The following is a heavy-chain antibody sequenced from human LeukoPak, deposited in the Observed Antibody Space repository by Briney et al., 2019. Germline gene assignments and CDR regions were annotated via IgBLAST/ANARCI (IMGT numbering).Heavy chain of an antibody. D-gene: IGHD3-22*01. Sequence: GGSLRLSCAVSRFAFSNYGMSWVRQAPGKGLEWVSAISGSGGSTYYADSVKGRFTISRDNSKNTLYLQMNSLRAEDTALYYCTKSSYYDTSGSYREYYFDYWGQGALVTVSS. CDR1: RFAFSNYG. CDR3: TKSSYYDTSGSYREYYFDY. J-gene: IGHJ4*02. CDR2: ISGSGGST. V-gene: IGHV3-23*01.